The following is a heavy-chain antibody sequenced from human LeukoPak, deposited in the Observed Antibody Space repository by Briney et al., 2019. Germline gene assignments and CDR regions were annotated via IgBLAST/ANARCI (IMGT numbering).Heavy chain of an antibody. J-gene: IGHJ4*02. V-gene: IGHV4-59*10. Sequence: PSETLSLTCAVYGGSFSGYYWSWIRQPAGKGLEWIGRIYTSGSTNYNPSLKSRVTISVDTSKNQFSLKLSSVTAADTAVYYCARWDPIGNDFDYWGQGTLVTVSS. CDR3: ARWDPIGNDFDY. D-gene: IGHD3-10*01. CDR1: GGSFSGYY. CDR2: IYTSGST.